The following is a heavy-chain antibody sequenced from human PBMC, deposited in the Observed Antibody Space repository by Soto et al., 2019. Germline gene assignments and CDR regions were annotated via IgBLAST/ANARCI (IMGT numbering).Heavy chain of an antibody. V-gene: IGHV4-59*08. J-gene: IGHJ4*02. CDR3: ARHRVTTLNFDY. CDR2: IYYSGST. CDR1: GGSISTHY. D-gene: IGHD4-17*01. Sequence: PSETLSLTCTVSGGSISTHYWSWIRQPPGKGLEWIGYIYYSGSTNYNPSLKSRVTISVDTSKNQFSLKLSSVTAADTAVYYCARHRVTTLNFDYWGQGTLVTVSS.